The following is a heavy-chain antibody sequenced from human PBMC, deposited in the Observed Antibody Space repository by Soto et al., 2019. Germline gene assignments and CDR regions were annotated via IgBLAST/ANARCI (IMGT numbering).Heavy chain of an antibody. CDR3: ARVPGLELHDY. CDR1: GYTFTGYY. CDR2: INPISGGT. J-gene: IGHJ4*02. Sequence: QVQLVQSGAEVKKPGASVKVSCKASGYTFTGYYIHWVRQAPGQGLEWVGWINPISGGTEYAQKFQGRVTMTRDTSISTAYMELSRLRSDDTAVYYCARVPGLELHDYWGQGTLVTVSS. V-gene: IGHV1-2*02. D-gene: IGHD1-7*01.